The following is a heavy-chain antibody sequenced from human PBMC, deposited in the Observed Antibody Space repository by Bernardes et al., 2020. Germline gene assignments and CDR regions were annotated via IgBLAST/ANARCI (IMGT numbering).Heavy chain of an antibody. CDR1: GFTFSNYA. J-gene: IGHJ4*02. V-gene: IGHV3-23*01. CDR2: VSGSGGST. D-gene: IGHD3-3*01. Sequence: GGSLRLSCAASGFTFSNYAMSWVRQAPGKGLEWVSVVSGSGGSTYYADSVKGRFTIPRDNSKNMLYLQMNSLRAEDTAIYYCAKREYYDFWSGPVDYWGRGTLVTVSS. CDR3: AKREYYDFWSGPVDY.